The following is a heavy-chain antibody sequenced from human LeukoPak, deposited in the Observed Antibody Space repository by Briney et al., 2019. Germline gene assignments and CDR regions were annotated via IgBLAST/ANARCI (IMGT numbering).Heavy chain of an antibody. Sequence: RATVKVSCKASGYTFTGYYMHWVRQAPGQGLEWMGWINPNSGGTNYAQKFQGRVTMTRDTSISTAYMELSRLRSDDTAVYYCARGGIAAAGTFGYWGQGTLVTVSS. CDR2: INPNSGGT. CDR3: ARGGIAAAGTFGY. CDR1: GYTFTGYY. D-gene: IGHD6-13*01. V-gene: IGHV1-2*02. J-gene: IGHJ4*02.